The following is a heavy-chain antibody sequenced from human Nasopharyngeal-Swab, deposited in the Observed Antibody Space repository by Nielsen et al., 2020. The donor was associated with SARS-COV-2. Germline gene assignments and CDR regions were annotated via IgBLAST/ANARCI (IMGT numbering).Heavy chain of an antibody. V-gene: IGHV3-23*01. Sequence: GESLKISCVASGYSFRTYGMSWVRQAPGKGLEWVAAIVGSGDISGSGGSTYYADSVKGRFTISRDNAKNSLYLLMNSLRSEDTALYYCARGTADYSNPSFDYWGQGTLVTVPS. D-gene: IGHD4-11*01. CDR2: IVGSGDISGSGGST. J-gene: IGHJ4*02. CDR3: ARGTADYSNPSFDY. CDR1: GYSFRTYG.